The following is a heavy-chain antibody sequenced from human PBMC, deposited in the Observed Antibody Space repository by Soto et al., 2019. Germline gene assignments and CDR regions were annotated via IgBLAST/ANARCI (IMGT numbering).Heavy chain of an antibody. CDR1: GFTFSTDS. CDR3: ARFFGSGFDF. J-gene: IGHJ4*02. CDR2: ISTSGATR. V-gene: IGHV3-48*02. Sequence: EVQLVGSGGGLVQPGGALRLSCVASGFTFSTDSMNWVRQAPGKGLEWVAHISTSGATRYYADSVKGRFTISRDKAKTSLYLQMDSLRNEDTAVYYCARFFGSGFDFWGQGTLVTVSS. D-gene: IGHD6-19*01.